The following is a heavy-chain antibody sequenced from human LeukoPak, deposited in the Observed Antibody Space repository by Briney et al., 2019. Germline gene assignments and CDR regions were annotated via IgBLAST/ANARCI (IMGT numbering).Heavy chain of an antibody. V-gene: IGHV1-69*05. CDR3: ARDSVVIGPFDY. CDR2: IIPIFGTA. J-gene: IGHJ4*02. D-gene: IGHD3-22*01. Sequence: SVKVSCKASGGTFSSYAISWVRQAPGQGLGWMGRIIPIFGTANYAQKFQGRVTITTDESTSTAYMELSSLRSEDTAVYYCARDSVVIGPFDYWGQGTLVTVSS. CDR1: GGTFSSYA.